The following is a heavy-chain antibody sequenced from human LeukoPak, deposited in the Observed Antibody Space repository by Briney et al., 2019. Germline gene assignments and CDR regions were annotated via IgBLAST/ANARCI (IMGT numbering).Heavy chain of an antibody. Sequence: SETLSLTCTVSGGSISSYYWSWIRQPPGKGLEWIGYIYTSGSTNYNPSLKSRVTISVDTSKNQFSLKLSSVTAADTAVYYCARVMKSGYDFWSGYCCDVQVGGNYYYYYYMDVWGKGTTVTVSS. D-gene: IGHD3-3*01. V-gene: IGHV4-4*09. J-gene: IGHJ6*03. CDR1: GGSISSYY. CDR2: IYTSGST. CDR3: ARVMKSGYDFWSGYCCDVQVGGNYYYYYYMDV.